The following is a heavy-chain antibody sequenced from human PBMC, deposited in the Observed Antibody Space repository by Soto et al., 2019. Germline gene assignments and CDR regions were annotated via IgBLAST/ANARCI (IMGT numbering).Heavy chain of an antibody. CDR1: GFNFSSYA. V-gene: IGHV3-23*01. CDR3: AKDGERWLQGSFDY. D-gene: IGHD5-12*01. J-gene: IGHJ4*02. Sequence: GGSLRLSCAASGFNFSSYAMSWVRQAPGKGLEWVSGISGSGGSTHYADSVKGRFTISRDNSKNTLYLQMNSLRAEDTAVYYCAKDGERWLQGSFDYWGQGTPVTVSS. CDR2: ISGSGGST.